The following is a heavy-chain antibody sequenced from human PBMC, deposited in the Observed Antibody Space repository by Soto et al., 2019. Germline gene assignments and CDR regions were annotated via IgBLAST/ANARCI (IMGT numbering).Heavy chain of an antibody. D-gene: IGHD3-3*01. J-gene: IGHJ6*02. Sequence: ASVKVSCKASGGTFSSYAISWVRQAPGQGLEWMGGIIPIFGTANYAQKFQGRVTITADESTSTAYMELSSLRSGDTAVYYCARTDFWSGYKGMDVWGQGTTVTVSS. CDR1: GGTFSSYA. CDR3: ARTDFWSGYKGMDV. V-gene: IGHV1-69*13. CDR2: IIPIFGTA.